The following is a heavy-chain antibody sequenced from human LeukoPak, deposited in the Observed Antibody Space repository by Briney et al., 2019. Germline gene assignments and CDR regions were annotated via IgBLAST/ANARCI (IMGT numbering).Heavy chain of an antibody. Sequence: GGSLRLSCAASGFTFSSYAMSWVRQAPGKGLELVSAISGSGGSTYYADSVKGRFTISRDNSKNTLYLQMNSLRAEDTAVYYCAKSGDIVVVPAAIGWFDPWGQGTLVTVSS. CDR1: GFTFSSYA. CDR3: AKSGDIVVVPAAIGWFDP. J-gene: IGHJ5*02. V-gene: IGHV3-23*01. D-gene: IGHD2-2*01. CDR2: ISGSGGST.